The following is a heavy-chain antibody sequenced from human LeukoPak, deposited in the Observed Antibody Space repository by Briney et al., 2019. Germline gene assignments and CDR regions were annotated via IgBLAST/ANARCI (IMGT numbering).Heavy chain of an antibody. J-gene: IGHJ4*02. CDR3: ARDGGSSTFDY. V-gene: IGHV3-7*01. Sequence: GGSLRLSCAASGFTFSSCWMSWVRQAPGKGLEWVANIKQDGSEKYYVDSVKGRFTISRDNAKNSLYLQMNSLRAEDTAVYYCARDGGSSTFDYWGQGTLVTVSS. D-gene: IGHD6-6*01. CDR1: GFTFSSCW. CDR2: IKQDGSEK.